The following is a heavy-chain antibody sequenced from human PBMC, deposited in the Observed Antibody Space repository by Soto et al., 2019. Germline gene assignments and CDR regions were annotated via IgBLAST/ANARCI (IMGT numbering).Heavy chain of an antibody. Sequence: GRSLRLSCAASGFTFSSYGMHRVRQAPGKGLEWVAVISYDGSNKYYADSVKGRFTISRDNSKNTLYLQMNSLRAEDTAVYYCARQVRILYYMDVWGKGTTVTVSS. CDR3: ARQVRILYYMDV. CDR2: ISYDGSNK. CDR1: GFTFSSYG. V-gene: IGHV3-30*03. J-gene: IGHJ6*03. D-gene: IGHD3-10*01.